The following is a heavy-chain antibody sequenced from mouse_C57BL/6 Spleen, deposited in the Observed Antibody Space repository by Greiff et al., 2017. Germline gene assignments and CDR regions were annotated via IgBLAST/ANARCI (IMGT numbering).Heavy chain of an antibody. CDR3: ARDRYYGSSYGYFDV. D-gene: IGHD1-1*01. V-gene: IGHV3-6*01. CDR2: ISYDGSN. Sequence: EVHLVESGPGLVKPSQSLSLTCSVTGYSITSGYYWNWIRQFPGNKLEWMGYISYDGSNNYNPSLKNRISITRDTSKNQFFLKLNSVTTEDTATYYCARDRYYGSSYGYFDVWGTGTTVTVSS. CDR1: GYSITSGYY. J-gene: IGHJ1*03.